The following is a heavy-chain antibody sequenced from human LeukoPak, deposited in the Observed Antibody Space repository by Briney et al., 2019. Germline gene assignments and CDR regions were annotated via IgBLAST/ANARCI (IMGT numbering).Heavy chain of an antibody. CDR1: GGSISSYY. Sequence: PSETLSLTCTVSGGSISSYYCSWIRQPPGKGLEWIGNNHYSGNTNYNPSLKSRVTISVDTSKKQFSLKLSSVTAADTAVYYCARALYGDYTLGMDVWGQGTTVTVSS. V-gene: IGHV4-59*01. D-gene: IGHD4-17*01. CDR3: ARALYGDYTLGMDV. J-gene: IGHJ6*02. CDR2: NHYSGNT.